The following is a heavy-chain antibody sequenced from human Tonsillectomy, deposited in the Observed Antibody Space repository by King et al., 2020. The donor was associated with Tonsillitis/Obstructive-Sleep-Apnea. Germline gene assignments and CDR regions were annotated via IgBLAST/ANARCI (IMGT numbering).Heavy chain of an antibody. CDR3: ARQRYSSGFDP. V-gene: IGHV1-2*02. CDR1: GYTFTGQY. D-gene: IGHD6-19*01. Sequence: VQLVESGAEVKKPGASVKVSCKASGYTFTGQYMHWVRQAPGQGLEWMGWINPSSGGTKYAQKFQGRVTLTRDTSITTAYMELNRLRSDDTAVYYCARQRYSSGFDPWGQGTLVTVSS. CDR2: INPSSGGT. J-gene: IGHJ5*02.